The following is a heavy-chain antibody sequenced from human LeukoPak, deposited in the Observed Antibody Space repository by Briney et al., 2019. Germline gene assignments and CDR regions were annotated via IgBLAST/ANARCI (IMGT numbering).Heavy chain of an antibody. CDR3: MRGGPYSDGLY. D-gene: IGHD2-8*01. CDR2: IRSDGTNK. V-gene: IGHV3-30*02. J-gene: IGHJ4*02. CDR1: GFTFSNYG. Sequence: PGGSLRLSCEASGFTFSNYGMYWVRQAPGKGLEWVAFIRSDGTNKYYADSVKGRFTISRDNSKNTLYLQMNSLRAADTAVYYCMRGGPYSDGLYWGQGTLVTVSS.